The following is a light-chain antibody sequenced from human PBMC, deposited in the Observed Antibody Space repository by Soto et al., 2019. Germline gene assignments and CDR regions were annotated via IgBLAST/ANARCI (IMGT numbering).Light chain of an antibody. Sequence: QSVLTQPASVSGSPGQSITISCTGTSSDVGSYNHVSWYQQHPGKAPKLMIYEGSKRPSGVSNRFSGSKSGNTASLTISGLQAEDEADYYCCSYAGSSTFVFGGGTKVTVL. CDR2: EGS. J-gene: IGLJ3*02. CDR1: SSDVGSYNH. V-gene: IGLV2-23*03. CDR3: CSYAGSSTFV.